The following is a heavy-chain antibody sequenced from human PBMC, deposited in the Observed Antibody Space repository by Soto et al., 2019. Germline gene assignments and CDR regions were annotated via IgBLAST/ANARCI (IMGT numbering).Heavy chain of an antibody. CDR3: ARRIYGSGSSFDY. D-gene: IGHD3-10*01. CDR1: GDTIRSYD. CDR2: VYYSGST. V-gene: IGHV4-59*08. Sequence: SETQSLTCTVSGDTIRSYDWSWIRQPPGKELEWIGYVYYSGSTKYNPSLKSRVTISVDTSKDQFSLKLSSVTAADTAVYYCARRIYGSGSSFDYWGQGIMVTVSS. J-gene: IGHJ4*02.